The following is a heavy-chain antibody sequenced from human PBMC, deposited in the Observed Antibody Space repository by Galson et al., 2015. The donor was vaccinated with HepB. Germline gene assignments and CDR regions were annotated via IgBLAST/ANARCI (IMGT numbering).Heavy chain of an antibody. CDR2: IWYDGSNK. Sequence: PLRLPCAALGLNLRSYGLYWLRQAPGKGLQWVAVIWYDGSNKYYAGCVKGRFTISRDNSNNTLYLQMNSLRAEDTAVYYCARDSGGEYCSSTSCLRGMDVWGQGTTVTVSS. CDR3: ARDSGGEYCSSTSCLRGMDV. D-gene: IGHD2-2*01. CDR1: GLNLRSYG. V-gene: IGHV3-33*01. J-gene: IGHJ6*02.